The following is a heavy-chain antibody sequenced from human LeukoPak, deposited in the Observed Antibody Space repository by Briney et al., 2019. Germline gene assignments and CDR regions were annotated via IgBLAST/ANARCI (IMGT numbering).Heavy chain of an antibody. CDR1: GGTFSSYA. CDR2: IISIFGTA. Sequence: ASVKVSCKASGGTFSSYAISWVRQAPGQGLEWMGGIISIFGTANYAQKFQGRVTITADESTSTAYMELSSLRSEDTAVYYCARGGEVAVAGRGFDPWGQGTLVTVSS. V-gene: IGHV1-69*13. CDR3: ARGGEVAVAGRGFDP. D-gene: IGHD6-19*01. J-gene: IGHJ5*02.